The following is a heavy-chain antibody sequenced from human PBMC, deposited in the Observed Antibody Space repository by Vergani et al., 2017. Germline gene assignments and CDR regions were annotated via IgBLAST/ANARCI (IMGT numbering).Heavy chain of an antibody. CDR1: GYTFTDYF. Sequence: QVQLVQSGAEVKKPVASVKVSCKASGYTFTDYFMHWVRQAPGQGLEWMGWINPNSGGTNYAQKFQGRVTMTRDTSISTAYMELSNLRSDDTAVYYCAXVGTSSNRDYFDYWGQGTLVTVSS. J-gene: IGHJ4*02. V-gene: IGHV1-2*02. D-gene: IGHD2-2*01. CDR3: AXVGTSSNRDYFDY. CDR2: INPNSGGT.